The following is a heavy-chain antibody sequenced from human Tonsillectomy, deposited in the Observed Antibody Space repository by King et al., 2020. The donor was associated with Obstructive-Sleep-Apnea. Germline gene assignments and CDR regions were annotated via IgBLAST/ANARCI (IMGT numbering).Heavy chain of an antibody. CDR3: AKVGAYYGSGSQTVVASYGMDV. D-gene: IGHD3-10*01. J-gene: IGHJ6*02. Sequence: VQLVQSGAEVKKPGFSVKVSCKASGGTFSTFTINWVRQAPGQGLEWMGGIIPVFATPNYAQKFQGRVTITADESTRTAYMELSSLTSEDTAMYYCAKVGAYYGSGSQTVVASYGMDVWGQGTTVTVSS. V-gene: IGHV1-69*01. CDR1: GGTFSTFT. CDR2: IIPVFATP.